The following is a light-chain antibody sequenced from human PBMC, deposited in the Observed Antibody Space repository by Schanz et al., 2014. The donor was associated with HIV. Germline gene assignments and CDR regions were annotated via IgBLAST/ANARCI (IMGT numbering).Light chain of an antibody. V-gene: IGLV2-14*03. CDR2: DVT. J-gene: IGLJ2*01. CDR1: SGDLGPYDH. Sequence: QSVLTQPASVSGSPGQSITISCTGSSGDLGPYDHLSWYQQHPGQAPKLLIYDVTYRPSGISNRFSGSKSAYTASLTISGLQPEDEADYYCSSYTTSSTLVFGGGTKLTVL. CDR3: SSYTTSSTLV.